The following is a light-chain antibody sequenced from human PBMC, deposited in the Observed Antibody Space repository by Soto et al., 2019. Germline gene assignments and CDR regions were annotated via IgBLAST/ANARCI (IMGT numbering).Light chain of an antibody. CDR3: SSYTSSGTLM. J-gene: IGLJ3*02. CDR1: SSDVGGYNY. Sequence: QSALTQPASVSGSPGQSIAISCTGTSSDVGGYNYVSWYQQLPDKAPKLMIYDVNNRPSGISDRFSGSKSGNTAALTISGLQAEDEAEYYCSSYTSSGTLMFGGGTKLTVL. V-gene: IGLV2-14*01. CDR2: DVN.